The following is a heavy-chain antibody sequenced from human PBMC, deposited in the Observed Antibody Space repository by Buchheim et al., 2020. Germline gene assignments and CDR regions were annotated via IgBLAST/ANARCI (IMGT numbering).Heavy chain of an antibody. CDR1: GGSVSSSHYY. CDR2: IYYSGSS. Sequence: QVQLQESGPGLVEPSETLSLTCTVSGGSVSSSHYYWGWMRQPPGKGLEWIGSIYYSGSSYYNPSLESRLTISMDMSKNQFSLRLSSVTAADTAIYYCARTEGGGYSSTYYLSLNWFDSWGQGAL. V-gene: IGHV4-39*01. CDR3: ARTEGGGYSSTYYLSLNWFDS. J-gene: IGHJ5*01. D-gene: IGHD6-13*01.